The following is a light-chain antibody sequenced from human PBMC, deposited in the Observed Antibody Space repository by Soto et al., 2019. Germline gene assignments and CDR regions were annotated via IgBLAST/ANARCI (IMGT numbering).Light chain of an antibody. CDR1: QGIDNW. Sequence: DIRMTQSPSSVYASVGDSVTITCRASQGIDNWLAWYQQKPGIATKLLISAASNLQSGAPTRFSGSGYGTDFTLPVNSLQPEDFATYFCQQAIHFPLAVGGAKKVEI. V-gene: IGKV1-12*01. J-gene: IGKJ4*01. CDR3: QQAIHFPLA. CDR2: AAS.